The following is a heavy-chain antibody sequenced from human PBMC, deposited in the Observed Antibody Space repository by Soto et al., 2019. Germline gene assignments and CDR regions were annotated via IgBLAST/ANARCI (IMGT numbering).Heavy chain of an antibody. CDR2: IWYDGSNK. J-gene: IGHJ6*02. CDR3: ARAYYGSGSWGGMDV. Sequence: GGSLRLSCAASGFTFSSYGMHWVRQAPGKGLEWVAVIWYDGSNKYYADSVKGRFTISRDNSKNTLYLQMNSLRAEDTAVYYCARAYYGSGSWGGMDVRGQGTTVNVS. V-gene: IGHV3-33*01. CDR1: GFTFSSYG. D-gene: IGHD3-10*01.